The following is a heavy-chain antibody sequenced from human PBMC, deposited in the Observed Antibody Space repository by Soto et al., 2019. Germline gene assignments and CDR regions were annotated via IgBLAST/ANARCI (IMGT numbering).Heavy chain of an antibody. CDR1: EFTFSSYG. D-gene: IGHD1-1*01. CDR3: AKEGGLEPIYGMDL. Sequence: QVQLVESGGGVVQPGRSLRLSCAASEFTFSSYGMHWLRQAPGKGLEWVAVISYDGSNKYYADSVKGRFTISRDNSKNTLYLQMNSLRAEDTAVYYCAKEGGLEPIYGMDLWGQGTTVTVSS. CDR2: ISYDGSNK. V-gene: IGHV3-30*18. J-gene: IGHJ6*02.